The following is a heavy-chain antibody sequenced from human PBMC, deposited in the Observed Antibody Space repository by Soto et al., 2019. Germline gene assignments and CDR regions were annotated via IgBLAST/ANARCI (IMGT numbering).Heavy chain of an antibody. D-gene: IGHD1-26*01. CDR1: GFTLSSHA. V-gene: IGHV3-30-3*01. CDR2: ISSDGSNK. J-gene: IGHJ4*02. CDR3: ARDDEGGSDCDLGY. Sequence: QVQLVESGGGVVQPGRSLRLSCAVSGFTLSSHAMHWVRQAPGKGLEWVALISSDGSNKYYADSVKGRFTTSRDNSKNTMYLQMNSLSVEDTAVYYCARDDEGGSDCDLGYWGQGALVTVSS.